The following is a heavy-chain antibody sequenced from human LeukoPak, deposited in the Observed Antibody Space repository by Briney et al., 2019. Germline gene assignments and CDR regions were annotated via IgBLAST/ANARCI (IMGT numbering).Heavy chain of an antibody. V-gene: IGHV4-30-4*01. D-gene: IGHD5-24*01. CDR1: GGSISSGDYY. CDR2: MYYSGST. CDR3: ATPLSDGYMDQVFDY. J-gene: IGHJ4*02. Sequence: KPSQTLSLTCTVSGGSISSGDYYWSWIRQPPGKGLEWIAYMYYSGSTYYNPSLKSRVTMSADTSKNQFSLKLSSMTAADTAVYYCATPLSDGYMDQVFDYWGQGTLVTVSS.